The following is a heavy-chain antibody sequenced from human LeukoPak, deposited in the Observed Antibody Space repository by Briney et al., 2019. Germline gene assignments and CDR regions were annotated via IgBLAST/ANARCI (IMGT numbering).Heavy chain of an antibody. V-gene: IGHV3-23*01. CDR3: ARVVGRNWYLDL. J-gene: IGHJ2*01. Sequence: GESLRLSCGASGFTFSSYDMTWVRQAPGKGLEWVSGIYGRGGTTYYADSVKGRFIVSRDNSKNSLSLQMNSLRAEDTAVYYCARVVGRNWYLDLWGRGTHVTVSS. CDR2: IYGRGGTT. D-gene: IGHD1-14*01. CDR1: GFTFSSYD.